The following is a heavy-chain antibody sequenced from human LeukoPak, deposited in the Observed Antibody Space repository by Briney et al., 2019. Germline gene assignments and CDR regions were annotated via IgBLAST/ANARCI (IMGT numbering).Heavy chain of an antibody. V-gene: IGHV4-39*07. CDR2: IYYSGST. Sequence: SETLSLTCTVSGGSISSSSYYWGWIRQPPGKGLEWIGSIYYSGSTYYNPSLKSRVTISVDTSKNQFSLKLSSVTAADTAVYYCARGCCGWYFSHWFDPWGQGTLVTVST. J-gene: IGHJ5*02. CDR3: ARGCCGWYFSHWFDP. CDR1: GGSISSSSYY. D-gene: IGHD6-19*01.